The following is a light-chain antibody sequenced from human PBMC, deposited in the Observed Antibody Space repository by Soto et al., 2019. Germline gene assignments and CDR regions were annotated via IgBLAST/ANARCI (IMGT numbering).Light chain of an antibody. CDR1: QSISRY. CDR3: QQNYNFPRT. CDR2: SAS. J-gene: IGKJ1*01. Sequence: DIQMTQSPSSLSAFVGDRVTITCRASQSISRYVNWYQQKPGKAPKNLIYSASTLQGGVPSRFSGTGSGTDFTLTISSLQPEDFATYFCQQNYNFPRTFGQGNKVEIK. V-gene: IGKV1-39*01.